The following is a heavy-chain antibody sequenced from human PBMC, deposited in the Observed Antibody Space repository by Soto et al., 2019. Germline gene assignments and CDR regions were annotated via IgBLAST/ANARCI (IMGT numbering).Heavy chain of an antibody. J-gene: IGHJ4*02. V-gene: IGHV3-30-3*01. CDR3: ARARLDTPALEY. Sequence: QVQLVESGGGVVQPGRSLRLSCAASGFSFRSYAMHWVRQAPGKGLEWVAVMSYDGSDKDYADSVKGRFTISRDNSKNTLYLQMSSLRAEDTAVYSCARARLDTPALEYWGKGTLVTVSS. CDR1: GFSFRSYA. CDR2: MSYDGSDK. D-gene: IGHD2-2*01.